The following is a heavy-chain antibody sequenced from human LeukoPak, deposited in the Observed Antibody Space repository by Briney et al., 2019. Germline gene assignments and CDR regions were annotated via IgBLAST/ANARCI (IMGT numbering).Heavy chain of an antibody. J-gene: IGHJ4*02. V-gene: IGHV1-18*01. D-gene: IGHD3-22*01. Sequence: ASVKVSCKASGYTFTSYGISWVRQAPGQELEWMGWISAYSGNTNYAQKFQGRVTITTDESTSTAYMELSSLRSEDTAVYWCAQSRITMIVEEYYFDYWGQGTLVTVSS. CDR2: ISAYSGNT. CDR3: AQSRITMIVEEYYFDY. CDR1: GYTFTSYG.